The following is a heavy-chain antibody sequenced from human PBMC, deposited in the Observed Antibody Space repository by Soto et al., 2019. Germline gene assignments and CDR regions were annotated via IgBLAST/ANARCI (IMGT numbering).Heavy chain of an antibody. J-gene: IGHJ4*02. V-gene: IGHV3-15*01. CDR3: TTEHYDFWSGYTDY. D-gene: IGHD3-3*01. CDR1: GFTFSNAW. CDR2: IKSKTDGGTT. Sequence: EVQLVESGGGLVKPGGSLRLSCAASGFTFSNAWMSWVRQAPGKGLEWVGRIKSKTDGGTTDYAAPVKGRFTISRDDSKNTLYLQMNSLKTEDTAVYYCTTEHYDFWSGYTDYWGQGTLVTVSS.